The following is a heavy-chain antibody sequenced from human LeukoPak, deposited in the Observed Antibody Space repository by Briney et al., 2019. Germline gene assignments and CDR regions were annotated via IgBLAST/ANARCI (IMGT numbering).Heavy chain of an antibody. CDR2: IYYSGST. CDR3: ARHSGWELRVDY. CDR1: GGSISSSSYY. V-gene: IGHV4-39*01. J-gene: IGHJ4*02. Sequence: PSETLSLTCTVSGGSISSSSYYWGWIRQPPGKGLEWIGSIYYSGSTYYNPSLQSRVTISVDTSKNQFSLKLSSVTAADTAVYYCARHSGWELRVDYWGQGTLVTVSS. D-gene: IGHD1-26*01.